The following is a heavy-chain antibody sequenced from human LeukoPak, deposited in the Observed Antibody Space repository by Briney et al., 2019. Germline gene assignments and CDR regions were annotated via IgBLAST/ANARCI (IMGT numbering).Heavy chain of an antibody. V-gene: IGHV4-39*01. D-gene: IGHD5-24*01. CDR2: IYYSGSS. CDR1: GDSINSTNSY. Sequence: SETLSLTCTVSGDSINSTNSYWGWIRQPPGKRLEWIGSIYYSGSSYYNPSLQSRVTISVDTSKNQFSLNLSSVTAADTAVYYCARGRGRWLQLEPFDYWGQGTLVTVSS. J-gene: IGHJ4*02. CDR3: ARGRGRWLQLEPFDY.